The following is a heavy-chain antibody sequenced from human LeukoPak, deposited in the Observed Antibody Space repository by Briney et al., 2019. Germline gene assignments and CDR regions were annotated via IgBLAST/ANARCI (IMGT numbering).Heavy chain of an antibody. CDR3: ARNQEIDYYDSSGFYWGVEY. CDR2: ILDDGRHK. D-gene: IGHD3-22*01. J-gene: IGHJ4*02. CDR1: GFTFSIYG. Sequence: GGSLRLSCTASGFTFSIYGMHWVRQAPGKGLEWVAAILDDGRHKDHAASVRGRFTVSRDNSKNTLYLQMNSLRAEDTAAYYCARNQEIDYYDSSGFYWGVEYWGQGTLVTVSS. V-gene: IGHV3-30*03.